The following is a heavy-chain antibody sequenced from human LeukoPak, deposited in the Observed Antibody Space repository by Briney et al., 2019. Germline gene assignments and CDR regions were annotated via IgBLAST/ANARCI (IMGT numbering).Heavy chain of an antibody. J-gene: IGHJ3*02. CDR1: GYSINDTGY. D-gene: IGHD4-23*01. V-gene: IGHV4-38-2*02. Sequence: TSETLSLTCAVSGYSINDTGYWGWIRQPPGKGLEWAVSFYPGGSTYYNPSLKSRITMSVDTSNNQFSLKLSSVTAADTAVYYCARDQWGGNYIHDAFDIWGQGTMVTVSS. CDR2: FYPGGST. CDR3: ARDQWGGNYIHDAFDI.